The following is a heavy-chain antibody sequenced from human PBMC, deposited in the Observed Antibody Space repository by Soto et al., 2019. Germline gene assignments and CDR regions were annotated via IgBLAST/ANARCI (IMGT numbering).Heavy chain of an antibody. CDR3: ARDLDFGYYYYGMDV. J-gene: IGHJ6*02. V-gene: IGHV1-46*01. CDR1: GYTFTSYY. Sequence: QVQLVQSGAEVKKPGASVKVSCKASGYTFTSYYMHWVRQAPGQGLEWMGIINPSGGSTSYAQKFQGRVTMTRDTSTSTVYMELSSLRSEDTAVYYCARDLDFGYYYYGMDVWGQWTTVTVSS. D-gene: IGHD3-16*01. CDR2: INPSGGST.